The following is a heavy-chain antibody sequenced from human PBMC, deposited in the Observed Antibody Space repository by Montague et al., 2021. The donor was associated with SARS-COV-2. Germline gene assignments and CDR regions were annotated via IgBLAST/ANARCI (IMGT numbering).Heavy chain of an antibody. J-gene: IGHJ4*02. Sequence: SLRLSCAASGFTFSSYWMSWVRQAPGKGLEWVANIKQDGSEKYYVDSVKGRFTISRDNAKNSLYLQMNSLRAEDTAVYYCARISDYYDYIWGSFDYWGQGTLVTVSS. CDR1: GFTFSSYW. CDR2: IKQDGSEK. CDR3: ARISDYYDYIWGSFDY. D-gene: IGHD3-16*01. V-gene: IGHV3-7*03.